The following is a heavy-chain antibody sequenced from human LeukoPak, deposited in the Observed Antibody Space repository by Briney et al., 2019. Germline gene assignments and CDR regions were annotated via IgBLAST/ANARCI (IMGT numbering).Heavy chain of an antibody. D-gene: IGHD1-26*01. V-gene: IGHV4-59*01. Sequence: PSETLSLTCTVSGGSISSYYWSWIRQPPGKGLEWIGYIYYSGSTNYNPSLKSRVTISVDTSKNQFSLKLSSVTAADTAVYYCARAKGGLIVGAFDAFDIWGQGTMVTVSS. CDR3: ARAKGGLIVGAFDAFDI. J-gene: IGHJ3*02. CDR2: IYYSGST. CDR1: GGSISSYY.